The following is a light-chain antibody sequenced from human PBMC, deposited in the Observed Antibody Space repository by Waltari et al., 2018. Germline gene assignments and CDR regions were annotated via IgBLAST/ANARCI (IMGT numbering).Light chain of an antibody. V-gene: IGKV1-5*03. J-gene: IGKJ4*01. CDR2: KAS. Sequence: IQLTQSPSTVSASVGDRVTITCRASQSISSWLAWYQQKPGKAPNLLISKASNLQSGVPSRFSGSGSRTEFTLTISSLQPDDFATYYCQQYDDYIPLTFGGGTTVESK. CDR1: QSISSW. CDR3: QQYDDYIPLT.